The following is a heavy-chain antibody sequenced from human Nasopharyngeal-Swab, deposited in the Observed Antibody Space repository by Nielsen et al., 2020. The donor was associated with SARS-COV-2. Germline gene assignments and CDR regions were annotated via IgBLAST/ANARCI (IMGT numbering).Heavy chain of an antibody. D-gene: IGHD2-15*01. J-gene: IGHJ5*02. V-gene: IGHV5-51*01. Sequence: GESLKISCKGSGYSFTSYWIGWVRQMPGKGLEWMGIIYPGDSDTRYSPSFQGQVTISADKSLSAAYLQWSSLKASDTAMYYCARFVVCSGGSCYSGDVSWFDPWGQGTLVTVSS. CDR2: IYPGDSDT. CDR1: GYSFTSYW. CDR3: ARFVVCSGGSCYSGDVSWFDP.